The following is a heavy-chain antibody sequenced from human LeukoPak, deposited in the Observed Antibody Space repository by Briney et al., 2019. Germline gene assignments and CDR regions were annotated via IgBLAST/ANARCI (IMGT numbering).Heavy chain of an antibody. D-gene: IGHD1-1*01. CDR1: RFTFNTYS. Sequence: GSLRLSCSTSRFTFNTYSVNLVRQAPGEGLEWVSAFSGNGDITYYADSVRGRFTISRDNSKNTLYLQMNSLRAEDTAVYYCAKAGTGTPTYYYYGMDVWGQGTTVTVSS. J-gene: IGHJ6*02. CDR3: AKAGTGTPTYYYYGMDV. CDR2: FSGNGDIT. V-gene: IGHV3-23*01.